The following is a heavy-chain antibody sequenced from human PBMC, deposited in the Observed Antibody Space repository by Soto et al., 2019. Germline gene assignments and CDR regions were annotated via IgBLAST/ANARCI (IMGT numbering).Heavy chain of an antibody. D-gene: IGHD2-2*01. Sequence: VKVSCKASGYTFTGYYMHWVRQAPGQGLEWMGWINPNSGGTNYAQKFQGWVTMTRDTSISTAYMELSRLRSDDTAVYYCARAEGYCSSTSCYVKWFDPWGQGTLVTVSS. CDR2: INPNSGGT. CDR3: ARAEGYCSSTSCYVKWFDP. V-gene: IGHV1-2*04. CDR1: GYTFTGYY. J-gene: IGHJ5*02.